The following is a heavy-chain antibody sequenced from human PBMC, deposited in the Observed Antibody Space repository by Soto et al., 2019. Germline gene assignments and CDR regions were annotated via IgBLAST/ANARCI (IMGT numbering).Heavy chain of an antibody. D-gene: IGHD6-25*01. V-gene: IGHV4-59*01. CDR2: IYYSGST. Sequence: SETLSLTCTVSGGSISSYYWSWIRQPPGKGLEWIGYIYYSGSTNYNPSLKSRVTISVDTSKNQFSLKLSSVTAADTAVYYCAREASGAFDIWGQGTMVTVSS. CDR3: AREASGAFDI. J-gene: IGHJ3*02. CDR1: GGSISSYY.